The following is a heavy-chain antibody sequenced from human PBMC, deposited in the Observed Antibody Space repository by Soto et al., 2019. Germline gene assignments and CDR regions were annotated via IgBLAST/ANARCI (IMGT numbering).Heavy chain of an antibody. CDR2: IIPIFGTA. CDR3: ARGHSYGNIIDY. CDR1: GGTFSSYA. V-gene: IGHV1-69*13. D-gene: IGHD5-18*01. J-gene: IGHJ4*02. Sequence: SVKVSCKASGGTFSSYAISWVRQAPGQGLEWMGGIIPIFGTANYAQKFQGRVTITADESTSTAYMELSSLRSEDTAVYYCARGHSYGNIIDYWGQGTLVTVSS.